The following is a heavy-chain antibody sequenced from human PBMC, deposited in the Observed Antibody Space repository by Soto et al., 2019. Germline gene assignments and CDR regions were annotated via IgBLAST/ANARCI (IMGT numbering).Heavy chain of an antibody. J-gene: IGHJ4*02. Sequence: GGSLRLSCAASGFTFSDFWMGWVRQAPGKGLEWVANINEDGSQTYYVDSVKGRFTISRDNAKNSLYLQMNGLRAEDTAVYYCARASIIEAAGLGVYWGQGTLVTVSS. CDR1: GFTFSDFW. D-gene: IGHD6-13*01. V-gene: IGHV3-7*01. CDR2: INEDGSQT. CDR3: ARASIIEAAGLGVY.